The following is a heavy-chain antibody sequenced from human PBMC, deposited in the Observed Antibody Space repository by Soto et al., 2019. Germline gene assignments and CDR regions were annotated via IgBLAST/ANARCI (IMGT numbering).Heavy chain of an antibody. CDR1: GFTFSSYW. CDR2: TNTDGSST. CDR3: ARAPVRSAFDI. D-gene: IGHD6-13*01. V-gene: IGHV3-74*01. J-gene: IGHJ3*02. Sequence: GGSLRLSCAASGFTFSSYWMHWVRQAPGKGLVWVSRTNTDGSSTGYADFVKGRFTISRDNAKNTLYLQMNSLRAEDTAVYYCARAPVRSAFDIWGQGTMVTVSS.